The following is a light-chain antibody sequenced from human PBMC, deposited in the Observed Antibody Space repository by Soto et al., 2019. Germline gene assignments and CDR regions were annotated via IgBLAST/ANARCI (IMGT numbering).Light chain of an antibody. CDR1: SRDFGADNH. Sequence: QSVLTQPRSVSGAPGQSVTISCSGPSRDFGADNHVAWYQQYPDKAPEVMIYDVSQRPSGVPARFSGSKSGTTASLTISGLQAEDEADYYCCSYGGSVIFGGGTKLTVL. J-gene: IGLJ2*01. CDR3: CSYGGSVI. CDR2: DVS. V-gene: IGLV2-11*01.